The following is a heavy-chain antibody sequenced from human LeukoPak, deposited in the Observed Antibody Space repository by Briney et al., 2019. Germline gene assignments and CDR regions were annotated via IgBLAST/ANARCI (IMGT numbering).Heavy chain of an antibody. CDR1: GFTFNTYA. Sequence: PGGSLRLSCSVFGFTFNTYAIHWVRQAPGKGLEYVSGISSNGGNTHYADSVKGRFTISRDNSKNTLYLQLSSLRAEDTAVYYCVREGSSSLGKVYYFDYWGQGTLVTVSS. J-gene: IGHJ4*02. CDR2: ISSNGGNT. V-gene: IGHV3-64D*06. D-gene: IGHD6-13*01. CDR3: VREGSSSLGKVYYFDY.